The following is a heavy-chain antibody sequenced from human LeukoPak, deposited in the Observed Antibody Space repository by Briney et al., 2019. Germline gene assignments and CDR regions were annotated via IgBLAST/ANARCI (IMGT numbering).Heavy chain of an antibody. CDR2: ISSSSSYI. V-gene: IGHV3-21*01. CDR3: ARVLLWFGEPYFDY. J-gene: IGHJ4*02. D-gene: IGHD3-10*01. Sequence: GGSLRLSCAASGFTFSSYSMNWVRQAPGKGLEWVSSISSSSSYIYYADSVKGRFTISRDNAKKSLYLQMNSLRAEDTAVYYCARVLLWFGEPYFDYWGQGTLVTVSS. CDR1: GFTFSSYS.